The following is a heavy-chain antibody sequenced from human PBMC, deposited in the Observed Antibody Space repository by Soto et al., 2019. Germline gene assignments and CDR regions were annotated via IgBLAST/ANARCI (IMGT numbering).Heavy chain of an antibody. D-gene: IGHD3-9*01. J-gene: IGHJ4*02. CDR1: GFNFHNYA. CDR2: IDCNPGII. CDR3: ARRDFDRGGSDS. V-gene: IGHV3-9*01. Sequence: EVQLVESGGGLVQPGRSLRLSCVASGFNFHNYAMHWVRQVPGKGLEWVSGIDCNPGIIGYADSVKGRFILTRDNAKNSLFLEMNSLRVEDTAFYYGARRDFDRGGSDSWGPGTLVTVSS.